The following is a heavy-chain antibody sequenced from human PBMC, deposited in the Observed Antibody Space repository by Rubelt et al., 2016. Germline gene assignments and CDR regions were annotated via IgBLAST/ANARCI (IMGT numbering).Heavy chain of an antibody. CDR1: GFTFSNYN. V-gene: IGHV3-21*01. CDR2: ISSSSSYI. CDR3: AREGSWGLVQH. Sequence: EVQLVESGGGLVKPGGSLRLSCAASGFTFSNYNMNWVRQAPGKGLEWVSSISSSSSYIYYADSVKGRFTISRDNAKNALYLQMNSLRAEDTAVYYCAREGSWGLVQHWGQGTLVTVSS. D-gene: IGHD6-13*01. J-gene: IGHJ1*01.